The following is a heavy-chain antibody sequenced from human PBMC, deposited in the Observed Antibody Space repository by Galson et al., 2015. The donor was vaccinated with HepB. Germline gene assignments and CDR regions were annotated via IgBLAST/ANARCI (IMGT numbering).Heavy chain of an antibody. CDR3: ARDLGSSSWYLQGYYYGMDV. J-gene: IGHJ6*02. CDR2: IWYDGSNK. Sequence: SLRLSCAASGFTFSSYGMRWVRQAPGKGLEWVAVIWYDGSNKYYADSVKGRFTISRDNSKNTLYLQMNSLRAEDTAVYYCARDLGSSSWYLQGYYYGMDVWGQGTTVTVSS. V-gene: IGHV3-33*01. CDR1: GFTFSSYG. D-gene: IGHD6-13*01.